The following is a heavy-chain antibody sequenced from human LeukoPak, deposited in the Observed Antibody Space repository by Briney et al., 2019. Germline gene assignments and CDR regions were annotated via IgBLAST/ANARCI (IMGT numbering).Heavy chain of an antibody. Sequence: ASVKVSCKASGYTFTSYGISWVRQAPGQGLEWMGWISAYNGNTNYAQKLQGRVTMTTDTSTSTAYMELRSLRSDVTAVYYCARDILIRYFDWLPTPLDYWGQGTLVTVSS. V-gene: IGHV1-18*01. CDR2: ISAYNGNT. CDR1: GYTFTSYG. D-gene: IGHD3-9*01. CDR3: ARDILIRYFDWLPTPLDY. J-gene: IGHJ4*02.